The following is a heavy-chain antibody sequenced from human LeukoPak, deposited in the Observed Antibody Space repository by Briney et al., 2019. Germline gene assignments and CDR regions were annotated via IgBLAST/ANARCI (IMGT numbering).Heavy chain of an antibody. Sequence: GGSLRLSCAASEFAFNTYWMHWVRQAPGKGLVWVSRIKSDGSDTTYTDSVKGRFTISRDNAKNTLYLQMNSLSADDTAMYFCARDRGYTFDYWGQGTLVTVSS. CDR1: EFAFNTYW. J-gene: IGHJ4*02. CDR2: IKSDGSDT. V-gene: IGHV3-74*01. D-gene: IGHD3-22*01. CDR3: ARDRGYTFDY.